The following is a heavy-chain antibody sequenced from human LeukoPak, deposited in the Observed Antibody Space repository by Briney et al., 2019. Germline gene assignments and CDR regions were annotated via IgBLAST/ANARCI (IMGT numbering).Heavy chain of an antibody. D-gene: IGHD5-18*01. CDR2: IYHSGSA. Sequence: SETLSLTCAVSGGSISSGGYSWSWIRQPRGKGLEWIGYIYHSGSAYYNPSLKSRVTISVDRSKNQFSLKLSSVTAADTAVYYCARSGVTGAFDIWGQGTMVTVSS. V-gene: IGHV4-30-2*01. CDR1: GGSISSGGYS. CDR3: ARSGVTGAFDI. J-gene: IGHJ3*02.